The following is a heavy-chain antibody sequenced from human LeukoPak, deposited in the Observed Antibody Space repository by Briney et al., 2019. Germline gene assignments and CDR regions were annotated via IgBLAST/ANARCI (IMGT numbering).Heavy chain of an antibody. CDR1: GGSISSYY. J-gene: IGHJ5*02. CDR2: IYYSGST. V-gene: IGHV4-59*12. Sequence: PSETLSLTCTVSGGSISSYYWSWIRQPPGKGLEWIGYIYYSGSTNYNPSLKSRVTISVDTSKNQFSRKRSSVTAADTAVYYCARELGEIAAANNWFDPWGQGTLVTVSS. D-gene: IGHD6-13*01. CDR3: ARELGEIAAANNWFDP.